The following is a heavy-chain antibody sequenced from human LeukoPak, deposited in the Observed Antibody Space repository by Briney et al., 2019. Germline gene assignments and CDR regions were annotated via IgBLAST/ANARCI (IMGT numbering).Heavy chain of an antibody. D-gene: IGHD3-3*01. Sequence: GGSLRLSCAPSGFTFSSYAMSWVRQATGKGLEWVSSISGSGGSTYYADSVKGRFTISRDNSKNTLYLQMNSLRAEDTAVYYCAKRGDFWSGSLWYFDYWGQGTLVTVSS. V-gene: IGHV3-23*01. J-gene: IGHJ4*02. CDR3: AKRGDFWSGSLWYFDY. CDR2: ISGSGGST. CDR1: GFTFSSYA.